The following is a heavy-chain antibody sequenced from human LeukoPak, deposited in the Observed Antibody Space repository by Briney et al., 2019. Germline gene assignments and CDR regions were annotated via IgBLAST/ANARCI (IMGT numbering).Heavy chain of an antibody. V-gene: IGHV3-23*01. CDR3: AKERDYGPADY. CDR2: LSGSGSST. CDR1: GFIFNKHA. J-gene: IGHJ4*02. Sequence: GGSLRLSCVASGFIFNKHAMSWVRQNPGKGLEWVSGLSGSGSSTDYADSVKGRFTVSRDNSKNTLFLQMNSLRAEDTAIYYCAKERDYGPADYWGQGTLVTVSP. D-gene: IGHD4/OR15-4a*01.